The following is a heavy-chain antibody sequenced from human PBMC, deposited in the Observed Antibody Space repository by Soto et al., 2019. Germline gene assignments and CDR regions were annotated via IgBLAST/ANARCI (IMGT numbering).Heavy chain of an antibody. CDR2: VNGDGSEK. CDR3: ATWGGAGIDY. D-gene: IGHD1-26*01. Sequence: EVQLVESGGGLVQPGGSLRLSCAASGFTFSSYYMSWVRQAQGKGLEWVANVNGDGSEKYYVDSVKGRFTVSRDNAKNSMYLQMTSLRAEDTAVYYCATWGGAGIDYWGQGTLVTVAS. J-gene: IGHJ4*02. CDR1: GFTFSSYY. V-gene: IGHV3-7*01.